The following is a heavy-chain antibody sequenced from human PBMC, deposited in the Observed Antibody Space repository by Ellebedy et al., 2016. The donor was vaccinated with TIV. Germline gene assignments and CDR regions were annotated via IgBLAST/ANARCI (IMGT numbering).Heavy chain of an antibody. V-gene: IGHV4-59*12. CDR3: ARGISSSSWGDWFDP. Sequence: SETLSLXXAVYGGSFSGYYWSWIRQPPGKGLEWIGYIYYSGSTNYNPSLKSRVTISVDTSKNQFSLKLSSVTAADTAVYYCARGISSSSWGDWFDPWGQGTLVTVSS. J-gene: IGHJ5*02. CDR1: GGSFSGYY. CDR2: IYYSGST. D-gene: IGHD6-6*01.